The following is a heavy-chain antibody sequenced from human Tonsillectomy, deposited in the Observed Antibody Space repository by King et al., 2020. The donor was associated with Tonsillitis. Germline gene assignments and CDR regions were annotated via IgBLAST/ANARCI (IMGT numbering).Heavy chain of an antibody. D-gene: IGHD6-19*01. Sequence: VQLVESGGGVVRPGGSLRLSCAASGFTFDDHGMSWVRQAPGKGLEWVSGINWNGGATGYADSVKGRFTISRDNAKDSLYLQMNSLRAEDTALYYCARIGSGYSSGWDDYWGQGTLVTVSS. CDR3: ARIGSGYSSGWDDY. J-gene: IGHJ4*02. CDR1: GFTFDDHG. V-gene: IGHV3-20*04. CDR2: INWNGGAT.